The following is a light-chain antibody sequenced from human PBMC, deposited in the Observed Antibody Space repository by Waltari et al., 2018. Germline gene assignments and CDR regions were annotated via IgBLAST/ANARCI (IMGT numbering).Light chain of an antibody. V-gene: IGKV1-5*03. CDR1: QSISSW. Sequence: DIQMTQSPSTLSASVGDRVTITCRASQSISSWLAWFQKKPGKAPKLLIYKATTLESGVPSRFSGSGSGTEFTLTITSLQPDDFVTYYCQQYNSHLLTFGGGTKVEIK. CDR3: QQYNSHLLT. J-gene: IGKJ4*01. CDR2: KAT.